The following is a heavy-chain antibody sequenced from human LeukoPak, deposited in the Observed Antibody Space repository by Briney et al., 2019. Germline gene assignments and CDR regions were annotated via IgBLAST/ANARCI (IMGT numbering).Heavy chain of an antibody. Sequence: SETLSLTCAVYGGSFSGYYWSWIRQPPGKGLEWIGEINHSGSTNYNPSLKSRVTISVDTSKNQFSLKLSSVTAADTAVYYCARFYYDSSGYHYVAYWGQGTLVTVSS. CDR1: GGSFSGYY. V-gene: IGHV4-34*01. CDR2: INHSGST. CDR3: ARFYYDSSGYHYVAY. D-gene: IGHD3-22*01. J-gene: IGHJ4*02.